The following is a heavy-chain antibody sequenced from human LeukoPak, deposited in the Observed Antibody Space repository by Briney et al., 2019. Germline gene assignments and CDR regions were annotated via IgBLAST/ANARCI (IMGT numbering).Heavy chain of an antibody. CDR1: GGSIRNYY. Sequence: PSETLSLTCTVSGGSIRNYYWSWIRQPPGKGLEWIGYVYHSGTTNYNPSLKSRVTISVNPSQDQFSLKLNSLTAADTAVYYCARDALLSSYYFDYWGQGILVTVSS. D-gene: IGHD6-6*01. CDR3: ARDALLSSYYFDY. J-gene: IGHJ4*02. V-gene: IGHV4-59*12. CDR2: VYHSGTT.